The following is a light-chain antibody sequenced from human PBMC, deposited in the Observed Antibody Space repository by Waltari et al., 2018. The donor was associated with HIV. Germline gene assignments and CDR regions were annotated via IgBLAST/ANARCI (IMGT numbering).Light chain of an antibody. CDR3: QQYSNWPWT. Sequence: EIVMTQSPATLSVSPEERATLSCRASQSVSSNLAWYQQKPGQAPRLLIYGASTRATGIPARFSGSGSGTDFTLTISSLQSVDSAVYFCQQYSNWPWTFGQGTKVEIK. J-gene: IGKJ1*01. CDR1: QSVSSN. V-gene: IGKV3-15*01. CDR2: GAS.